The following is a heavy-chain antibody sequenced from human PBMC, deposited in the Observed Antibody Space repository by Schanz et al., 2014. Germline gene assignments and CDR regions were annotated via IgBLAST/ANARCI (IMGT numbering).Heavy chain of an antibody. V-gene: IGHV3-23*04. CDR1: GFNFSDYA. D-gene: IGHD3-10*01. CDR3: ARIGGSVFDY. Sequence: VQLVESGGGVVQPGRSLRLSCAASGFNFSDYAMCWVRQAPGKGLEWVSAISGGGGTTYYTDSVKGRFTISRDNSKNSLYLQMNSLRAEDTAVYYCARIGGSVFDYWAQGTLVTVSS. J-gene: IGHJ4*02. CDR2: ISGGGGTT.